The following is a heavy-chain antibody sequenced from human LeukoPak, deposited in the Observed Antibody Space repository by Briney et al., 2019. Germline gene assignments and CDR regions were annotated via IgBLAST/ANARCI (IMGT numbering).Heavy chain of an antibody. D-gene: IGHD5-18*01. J-gene: IGHJ4*02. CDR2: TSHSGST. CDR3: ARRRGYIYGPGGDYFDS. Sequence: SETLSLTCAVSAYSISSGTFWGWIRQPPGKGLEWIGSTSHSGSTYYSPSLKSRVTISVDTSKNQFSLKLTSVTAADTAIYYCARRRGYIYGPGGDYFDSWGQGTQVTVSS. V-gene: IGHV4-38-2*01. CDR1: AYSISSGTF.